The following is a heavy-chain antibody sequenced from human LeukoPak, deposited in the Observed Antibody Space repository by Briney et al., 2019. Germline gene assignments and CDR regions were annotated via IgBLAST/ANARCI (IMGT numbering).Heavy chain of an antibody. CDR3: ARYFRYCSSTSCYEGGDY. Sequence: ASVKVSCKASGFTFTAYYLHWVRQAPGQGLEWMGWINPNSGGTNYAQKFQGRVTMTRDTSISTAYMELSRLRSDDTAVYYCARYFRYCSSTSCYEGGDYWGQGTLVTVSS. D-gene: IGHD2-2*01. J-gene: IGHJ4*02. V-gene: IGHV1-2*02. CDR1: GFTFTAYY. CDR2: INPNSGGT.